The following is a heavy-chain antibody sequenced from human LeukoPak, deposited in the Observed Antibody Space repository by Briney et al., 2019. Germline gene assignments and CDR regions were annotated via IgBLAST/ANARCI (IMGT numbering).Heavy chain of an antibody. CDR1: GFTFNTYT. CDR2: ISGSSGII. Sequence: GGSLRLSCAASGFTFNTYTMNWVRQAPGKGLEWVSYISGSSGIIDYADSVRGRFTISRDNAKNSLYLQMNSLRAEDTAVYYCARDPGYGDYPDAFDIWGQGTMVTVSS. D-gene: IGHD4-17*01. V-gene: IGHV3-48*01. CDR3: ARDPGYGDYPDAFDI. J-gene: IGHJ3*02.